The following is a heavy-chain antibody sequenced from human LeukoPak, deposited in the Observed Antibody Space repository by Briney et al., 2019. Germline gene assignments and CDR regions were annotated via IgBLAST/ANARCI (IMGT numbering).Heavy chain of an antibody. D-gene: IGHD6-6*01. Sequence: ASVKVSCKASGYTFAGYFIHWVRQAPGQRLEWMGWINCNTGDTDYAQIFQGRITMTRDTSIATAFLDLSWLTFDDTAVYYCARRFRDSSSYDLDYWGQGTLVTVSS. CDR1: GYTFAGYF. CDR3: ARRFRDSSSYDLDY. V-gene: IGHV1-2*02. CDR2: INCNTGDT. J-gene: IGHJ4*02.